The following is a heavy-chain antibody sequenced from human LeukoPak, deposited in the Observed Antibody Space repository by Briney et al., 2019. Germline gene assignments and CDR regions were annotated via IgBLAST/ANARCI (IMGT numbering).Heavy chain of an antibody. Sequence: GGSLRLSCAASGFIFSDYYMSWVRQAPGKGLEWVSGISWNSGSIGYADSVKGRFTISRDNAKNSLYLQMNSLRAEDTALYYCAKDGRYYYDSSGYYYDYWGQGTLVTVSS. CDR1: GFIFSDYY. V-gene: IGHV3-9*01. CDR3: AKDGRYYYDSSGYYYDY. D-gene: IGHD3-22*01. CDR2: ISWNSGSI. J-gene: IGHJ4*02.